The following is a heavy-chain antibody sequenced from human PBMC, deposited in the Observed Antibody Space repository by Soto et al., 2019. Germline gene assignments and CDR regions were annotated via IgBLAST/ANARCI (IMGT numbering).Heavy chain of an antibody. J-gene: IGHJ5*02. V-gene: IGHV3-33*01. CDR3: ASGAGSGSYWYWFDP. CDR2: IWYDGSNK. D-gene: IGHD3-10*01. Sequence: QVQLVESGGGVVQPGRSLRLSCAASGFTFSSYGMHWVRQAPGKGLEWVAVIWYDGSNKYYADSVKGRFTISRDNSKNTLYLQMNSLRAEDTAVYYCASGAGSGSYWYWFDPWGQGTLVTVSS. CDR1: GFTFSSYG.